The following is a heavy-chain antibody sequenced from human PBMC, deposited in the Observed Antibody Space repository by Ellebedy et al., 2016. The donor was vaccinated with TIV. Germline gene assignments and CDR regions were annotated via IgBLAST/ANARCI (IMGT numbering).Heavy chain of an antibody. CDR1: GFSFSTYW. Sequence: GGSLRLSCAASGFSFSTYWMHWVRQAPGKGPVWLSRINSDGSTDCADSVKGRFTISRDNAKNTLYLQMNSLRVEDTAIYYCARDGYYHDGFDYWGQGTPVTVSS. V-gene: IGHV3-74*01. D-gene: IGHD3-22*01. CDR2: INSDGST. CDR3: ARDGYYHDGFDY. J-gene: IGHJ4*02.